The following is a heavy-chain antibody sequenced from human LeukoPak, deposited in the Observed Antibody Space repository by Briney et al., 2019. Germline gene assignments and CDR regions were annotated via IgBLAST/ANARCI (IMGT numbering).Heavy chain of an antibody. Sequence: GGSLRLSCAASGFTVSSDYMSWVRQAPGKGLEWVSVIYSGGSTYYADSVKGRFTISRDNSKNTLYLQMNSLRAEDTAVYYCARGREYDYGDYWGQGTLVTVSS. D-gene: IGHD2/OR15-2a*01. CDR1: GFTVSSDY. CDR3: ARGREYDYGDY. CDR2: IYSGGST. V-gene: IGHV3-66*01. J-gene: IGHJ4*02.